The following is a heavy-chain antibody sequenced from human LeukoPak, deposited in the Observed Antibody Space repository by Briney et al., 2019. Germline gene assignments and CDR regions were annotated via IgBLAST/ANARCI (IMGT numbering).Heavy chain of an antibody. CDR2: ISAYNGNT. CDR1: GYTFSVYG. CDR3: ARDATFGGVIVTDAFDI. V-gene: IGHV1-18*01. D-gene: IGHD3-16*02. Sequence: ASVKVSCKASGYTFSVYGITWVRQAPGQGLEWMGWISAYNGNTNYAQKLQGRVTMTTDTSTSTAYMELRSLRSDDTAVYYCARDATFGGVIVTDAFDIWGQGTMVTVSS. J-gene: IGHJ3*02.